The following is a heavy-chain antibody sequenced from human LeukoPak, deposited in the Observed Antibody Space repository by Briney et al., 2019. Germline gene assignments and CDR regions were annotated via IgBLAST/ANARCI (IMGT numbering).Heavy chain of an antibody. J-gene: IGHJ4*02. V-gene: IGHV3-48*03. CDR3: TTYNSGHY. Sequence: GGSLRLSCVASTFTFSGYEMNWVRQAPRKGLEWVSYISSSGSAISYADSVKGRFTISRDNPKKSLYLQMSSLRAEDTALYYCTTYNSGHYWGQGTLVTVSS. CDR1: TFTFSGYE. CDR2: ISSSGSAI. D-gene: IGHD6-19*01.